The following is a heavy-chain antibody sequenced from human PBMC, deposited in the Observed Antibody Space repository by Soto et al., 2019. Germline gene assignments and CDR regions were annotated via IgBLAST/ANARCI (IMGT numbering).Heavy chain of an antibody. J-gene: IGHJ4*02. CDR2: INHGGSET. D-gene: IGHD2-21*02. V-gene: IGHV3-7*04. Sequence: VQVVESGGTLVQPGGSLRLSCEVSGFDFPGFWMNWVRQAPGKGLEWVANINHGGSETNFLDSVKGRFTISRDNAKSTLYLQVNSLRVEDTAVYYCTRGGRDLDFWGQGTVVIVSS. CDR1: GFDFPGFW. CDR3: TRGGRDLDF.